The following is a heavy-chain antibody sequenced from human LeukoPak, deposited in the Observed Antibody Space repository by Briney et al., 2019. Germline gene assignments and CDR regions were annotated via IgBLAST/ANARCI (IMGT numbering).Heavy chain of an antibody. Sequence: GGSLRLSCAASGFTFSSYAMSWVRQAPGKGLEWVSAISGSGGSTYYADSVKGRFTISRDNSKNTLYLQMNNLRAEDTAVYYCASSGTKTTHEYFQHWGQGTLVTVSS. CDR2: ISGSGGST. V-gene: IGHV3-23*01. CDR3: ASSGTKTTHEYFQH. D-gene: IGHD1-1*01. J-gene: IGHJ1*01. CDR1: GFTFSSYA.